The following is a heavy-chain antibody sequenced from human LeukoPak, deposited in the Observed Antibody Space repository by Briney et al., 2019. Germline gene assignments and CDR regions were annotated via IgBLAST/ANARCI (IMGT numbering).Heavy chain of an antibody. Sequence: PGGSLRLSCAASGLTFSSYAMSWVRQAPGKGLEWVSAISGSGGSTYYADSVKGRFTISRDNSKNTLYLQMNSLRAEDTVVYYCAKDRVYYYGSGSYFGYWGQGTLVTVSS. CDR3: AKDRVYYYGSGSYFGY. CDR2: ISGSGGST. D-gene: IGHD3-10*01. CDR1: GLTFSSYA. V-gene: IGHV3-23*01. J-gene: IGHJ4*02.